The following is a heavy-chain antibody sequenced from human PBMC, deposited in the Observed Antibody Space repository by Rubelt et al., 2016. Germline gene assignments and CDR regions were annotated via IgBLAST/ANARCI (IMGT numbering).Heavy chain of an antibody. D-gene: IGHD6-13*01. J-gene: IGHJ5*02. CDR1: GYTFTSYA. V-gene: IGHV1-3*01. CDR3: ARGLGLGYSSSWFNWFDP. Sequence: QVQLVQSGAEVKKPGASVKVSCKASGYTFTSYAMHWVRQAPGQRLEWMGWINAGNGNTKYSQKFQGRVTITRDTYARTAYMELSSLRSEDTAVYYCARGLGLGYSSSWFNWFDPWGQGTLVTVSS. CDR2: INAGNGNT.